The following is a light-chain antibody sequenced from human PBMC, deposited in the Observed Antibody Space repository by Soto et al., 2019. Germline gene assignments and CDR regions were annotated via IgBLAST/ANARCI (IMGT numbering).Light chain of an antibody. V-gene: IGKV4-1*01. CDR2: WAS. CDR1: QNVLYSSNNKNY. CDR3: QQSSSTPLT. J-gene: IGKJ4*01. Sequence: TPTPDALSVSLGARATINCKSSQNVLYSSNNKNYLAWYQQKPGQPPNLLIYWASTRESGVPDRFSGSGSGTDFTLTISSLQAEDVAIYYCQQSSSTPLTFGGGTKVDIK.